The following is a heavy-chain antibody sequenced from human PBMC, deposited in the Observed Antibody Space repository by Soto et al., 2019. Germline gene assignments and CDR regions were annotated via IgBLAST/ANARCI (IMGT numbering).Heavy chain of an antibody. D-gene: IGHD3-10*01. CDR2: IYYTGST. J-gene: IGHJ6*02. CDR3: ARHVYGSEYFYGMDV. Sequence: QVQLQESGPGLVKPSETLSLTCTVSGGSISSYYWSWIRQHPGKGLEWIGYIYYTGSTNYNPSLKIRVTRSVDTSKNQFSLKLSSVTAADTAVYYCARHVYGSEYFYGMDVWGQGTTVTVSS. CDR1: GGSISSYY. V-gene: IGHV4-59*08.